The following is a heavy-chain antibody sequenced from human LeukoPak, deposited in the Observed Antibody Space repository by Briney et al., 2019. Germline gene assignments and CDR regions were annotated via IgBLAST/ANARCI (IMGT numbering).Heavy chain of an antibody. J-gene: IGHJ4*02. D-gene: IGHD1-26*01. V-gene: IGHV3-23*01. CDR1: DFSFTTYT. CDR3: AKNSVPLDSGSYFDY. Sequence: GGSLRLSCAASDFSFTTYTMSWVRQAPGKGPEWVSSISGGDPTTYYADSVKGRFTISRDNSKNTLYLQMNSLRAEDTAVYHCAKNSVPLDSGSYFDYWGQGTLVTVSS. CDR2: ISGGDPTT.